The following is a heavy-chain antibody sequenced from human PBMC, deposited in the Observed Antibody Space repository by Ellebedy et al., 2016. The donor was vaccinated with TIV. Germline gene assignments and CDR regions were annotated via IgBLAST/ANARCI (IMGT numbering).Heavy chain of an antibody. D-gene: IGHD2-8*02. Sequence: PGGSLRLSCAASGFTFSTYWMHWVRQAPGKGLVWVSRIKSDGSNSNYADSVKGRFTISRDNAKNTLYRQMNRLRAEDTAVYYCAAVQYWEAAFDIWGQGTMVTVSS. CDR2: IKSDGSNS. J-gene: IGHJ3*02. V-gene: IGHV3-74*01. CDR3: AAVQYWEAAFDI. CDR1: GFTFSTYW.